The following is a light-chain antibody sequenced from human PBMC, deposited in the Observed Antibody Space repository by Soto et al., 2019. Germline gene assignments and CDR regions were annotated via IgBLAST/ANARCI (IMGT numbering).Light chain of an antibody. Sequence: QAVVTQPPSVSAAPGQKVTISCSGSSSNIGNNYVSWYQQFPGTAPKLLIYDNNNRPSGILDRFSGSKSGTSATLGITGLQTGDEADYYCGTWDNSLSAWVFGGGTKVTVL. V-gene: IGLV1-51*01. CDR3: GTWDNSLSAWV. J-gene: IGLJ3*02. CDR2: DNN. CDR1: SSNIGNNY.